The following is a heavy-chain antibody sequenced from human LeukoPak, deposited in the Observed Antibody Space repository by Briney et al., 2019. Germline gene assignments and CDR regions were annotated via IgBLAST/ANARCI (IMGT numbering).Heavy chain of an antibody. CDR3: ARRIAARPSPTYYYYYMDV. J-gene: IGHJ6*03. CDR2: INPNSGGT. CDR1: GYTFIGYY. Sequence: ASVKVSCKASGYTFIGYYIHWVRQAPGQGLEWMGWINPNSGGTNYAQKFQGRVTMTRDTSISTAYMELSRLRSDDTAVYYCARRIAARPSPTYYYYYMDVWGKGTTVTVSS. V-gene: IGHV1-2*02. D-gene: IGHD6-6*01.